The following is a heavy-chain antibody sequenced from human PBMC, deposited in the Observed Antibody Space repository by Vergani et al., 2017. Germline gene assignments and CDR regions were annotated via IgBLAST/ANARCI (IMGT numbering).Heavy chain of an antibody. V-gene: IGHV3-23*01. Sequence: EVQLLESGGGLVQPGGSLRLSCAASGFTFSSYAMSWVRQAPGKGLEWVSAISGSGGSTYYADSVKGRFTISRDNSKNTLYLQMNSLRAEDTAVYYCAKGDSTVTSWDDAFDIWGQGTMVTVSS. J-gene: IGHJ3*02. D-gene: IGHD4-17*01. CDR2: ISGSGGST. CDR1: GFTFSSYA. CDR3: AKGDSTVTSWDDAFDI.